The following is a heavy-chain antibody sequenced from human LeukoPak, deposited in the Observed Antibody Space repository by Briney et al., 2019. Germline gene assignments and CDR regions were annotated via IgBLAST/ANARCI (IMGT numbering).Heavy chain of an antibody. J-gene: IGHJ4*02. Sequence: GGSLRLSCAASGFTFSSYGMSWVRQAPGKGLEWVSAISGSGGSTHYADSVKGRFTISRDNSKNTLYLQMNSLRAEDTAVYYCAKEITMIVGAQIDYWGQGTLVTVSS. CDR3: AKEITMIVGAQIDY. V-gene: IGHV3-23*01. CDR2: ISGSGGST. D-gene: IGHD3-22*01. CDR1: GFTFSSYG.